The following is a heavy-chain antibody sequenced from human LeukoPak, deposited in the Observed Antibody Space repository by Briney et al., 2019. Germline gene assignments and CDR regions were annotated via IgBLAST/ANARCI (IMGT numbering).Heavy chain of an antibody. D-gene: IGHD6-25*01. CDR3: ARDRRLTYFDY. V-gene: IGHV3-33*01. J-gene: IGHJ4*02. Sequence: PGGSLRLSCAASGFTFSSYGMHWVRQAPGKGLEWVAVIWYDGSNKYYADSVKGRFTISRDNSKNTLYLQMNSLRAEDTAVYYCARDRRLTYFDYWGQGTLVTVSS. CDR2: IWYDGSNK. CDR1: GFTFSSYG.